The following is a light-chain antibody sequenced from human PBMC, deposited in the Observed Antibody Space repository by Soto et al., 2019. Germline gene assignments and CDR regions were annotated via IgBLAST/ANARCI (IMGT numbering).Light chain of an antibody. V-gene: IGKV1-16*02. CDR2: DAS. J-gene: IGKJ3*01. CDR3: QQYKSYPYT. CDR1: QGISNS. Sequence: DIQMTQSPSSLSASVGDRVTITCRASQGISNSLTWFQQKPGEAPKSLIYDASTLQSGVPSKFSGSGSVTDFTLTINSLQPEDFATYSCQQYKSYPYTFGPGTKVEIK.